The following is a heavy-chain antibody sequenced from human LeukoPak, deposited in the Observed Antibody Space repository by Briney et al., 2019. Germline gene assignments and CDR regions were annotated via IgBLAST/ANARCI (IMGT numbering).Heavy chain of an antibody. CDR2: IYYSGST. V-gene: IGHV4-59*07. D-gene: IGHD2-15*01. CDR3: ARAKRGSPRSSGVVVVAAADNPRIQDAFDI. J-gene: IGHJ3*02. CDR1: GTAFSTSD. Sequence: PSDTLSLTCTVLGTAFSTSDWSWIRQPPGKALEWMGYIYYSGSTNYNPSLKSPSTISVDTSKNQFSQKLSSVTAADTAVYYCARAKRGSPRSSGVVVVAAADNPRIQDAFDIWGQGTMVTVSS.